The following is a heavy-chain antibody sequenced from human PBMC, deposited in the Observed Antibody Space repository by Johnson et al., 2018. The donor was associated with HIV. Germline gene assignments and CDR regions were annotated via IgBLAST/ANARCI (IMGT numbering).Heavy chain of an antibody. CDR3: VKGMDSSSWYAFDI. V-gene: IGHV3-30*02. J-gene: IGHJ3*02. CDR1: GFTFIDYG. D-gene: IGHD6-13*01. CDR2: IPYNGRNT. Sequence: QVQLVESGGGVVQPGGSLTLSCAATGFTFIDYGMHWVRQAPGKGLDWLTFIPYNGRNTFYADSVKGRFTISRDNSKNTLYLQMNSLRAEDTAIYYCVKGMDSSSWYAFDIWGQGTMVTVSS.